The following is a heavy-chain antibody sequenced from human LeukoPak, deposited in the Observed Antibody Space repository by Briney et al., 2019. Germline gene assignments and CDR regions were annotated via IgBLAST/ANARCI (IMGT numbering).Heavy chain of an antibody. Sequence: GGSLRLSCVASGFTFSSRDWMTWVRPAPGKGLEWVANIKQDGSEKNYVDSVKGRFTISRENAKNSLYLQMNSLRAGDTAVYYCARAAYSSTWYSRYFDLWGRGTLVTVSS. J-gene: IGHJ2*01. V-gene: IGHV3-7*01. CDR1: GFTFSSRDW. CDR2: IKQDGSEK. CDR3: ARAAYSSTWYSRYFDL. D-gene: IGHD6-13*01.